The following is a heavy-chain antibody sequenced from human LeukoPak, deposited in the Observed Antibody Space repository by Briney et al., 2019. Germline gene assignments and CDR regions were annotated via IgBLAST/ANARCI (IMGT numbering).Heavy chain of an antibody. D-gene: IGHD1-14*01. J-gene: IGHJ4*02. V-gene: IGHV1-2*02. CDR1: GYTFDNFY. CDR3: ARDEGSTYNQLDY. Sequence: GASVKVSCEASGYTFDNFYIHWVRQAPGQGPEWMGWTNGNDGSTNYAQKFQGRVTMTRVTAISTVYMDLSGLRPDDTAIYYCARDEGSTYNQLDYWGQGTLVTVSS. CDR2: TNGNDGST.